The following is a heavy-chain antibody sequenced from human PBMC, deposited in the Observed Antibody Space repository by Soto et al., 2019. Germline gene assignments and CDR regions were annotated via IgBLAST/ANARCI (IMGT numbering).Heavy chain of an antibody. CDR2: ISAYNGNT. CDR1: GYTFTSYG. Sequence: QVQLVQSGAEVKKPGASVKVSCKASGYTFTSYGISWVRQAPGQGLEWMGWISAYNGNTNYAQKLHGRVPRTTDTSTSTTYLELSCRRSDDPAVYYCARFISLMVRGVIFDYLDYWGQGTLVPVSS. CDR3: ARFISLMVRGVIFDYLDY. J-gene: IGHJ4*02. D-gene: IGHD3-10*01. V-gene: IGHV1-18*01.